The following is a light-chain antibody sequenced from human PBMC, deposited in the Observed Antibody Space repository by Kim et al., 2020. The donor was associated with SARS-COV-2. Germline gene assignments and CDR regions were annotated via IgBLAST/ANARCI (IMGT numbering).Light chain of an antibody. CDR3: GAWDDSLNGYV. V-gene: IGLV1-44*01. CDR2: SNN. J-gene: IGLJ1*01. CDR1: SSHTGPNA. Sequence: GRECPMSCSARSSHTGPNAVNWYQTLPGTAPKLLIYSNNQWPSGVPDRFSGSKAGTSASLAISGLQSEDEADYFCGAWDDSLNGYVFGTGTKVTVL.